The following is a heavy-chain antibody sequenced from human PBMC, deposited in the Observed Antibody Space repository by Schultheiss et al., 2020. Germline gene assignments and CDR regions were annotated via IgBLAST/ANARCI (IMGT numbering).Heavy chain of an antibody. CDR1: GFTFSNAW. V-gene: IGHV3-11*01. J-gene: IGHJ6*02. CDR2: ISSSGSTI. Sequence: GGSLRLSCAASGFTFSNAWMSWVRQAPGKGLEWVSSISSSGSTIYYADSVKGRFTISRDNAKNSLYLQMNSLRAEDTAVYYCARDGGGYSYGYFSVYYYYYGMDVWGQGPTVNVSS. D-gene: IGHD5-18*01. CDR3: ARDGGGYSYGYFSVYYYYYGMDV.